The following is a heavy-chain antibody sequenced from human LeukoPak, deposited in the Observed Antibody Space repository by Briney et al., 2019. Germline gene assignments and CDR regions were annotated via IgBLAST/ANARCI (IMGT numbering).Heavy chain of an antibody. J-gene: IGHJ4*02. Sequence: GGSLRLSCAASGFTFSSYSMNWVRQAPGKGLEWVSSISSSSSYIYYADSVKGRFTISRDNAKNSLYLQMNSLRAEDTAVYYCAREKGYDSSGFDYWGQGTLVTVSS. D-gene: IGHD3-22*01. CDR1: GFTFSSYS. V-gene: IGHV3-21*01. CDR3: AREKGYDSSGFDY. CDR2: ISSSSSYI.